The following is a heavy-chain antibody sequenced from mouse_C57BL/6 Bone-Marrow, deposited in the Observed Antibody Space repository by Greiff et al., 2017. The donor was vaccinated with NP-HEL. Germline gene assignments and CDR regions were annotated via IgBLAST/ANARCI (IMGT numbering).Heavy chain of an antibody. V-gene: IGHV5-16*01. CDR2: INDDGSST. J-gene: IGHJ1*03. D-gene: IGHD1-1*01. CDR1: GFTFSDYY. CDR3: ARDTVVATKWYFDV. Sequence: EVKLVESEGGLVQPGSSMKLSCTASGFTFSDYYMAWVRQVPEKGLEWVANINDDGSSTYYLDSLKSRFIISRDNAKNILYLQMSSLKAEDTATYYCARDTVVATKWYFDVWGTGTTVTVSS.